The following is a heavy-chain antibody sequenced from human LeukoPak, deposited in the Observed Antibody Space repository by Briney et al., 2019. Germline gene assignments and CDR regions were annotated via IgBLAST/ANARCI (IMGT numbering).Heavy chain of an antibody. CDR3: AKDIYGDYYYGMDV. Sequence: GGSLRLSCAASGFTFHDYAMHWVRQAPGKGLEWVSGISWNSGSIGYADSVKGRFTISRDNAKNSLYLQMNSLRAEDTALYYCAKDIYGDYYYGMDVWGQGTTVTVSS. J-gene: IGHJ6*01. CDR2: ISWNSGSI. CDR1: GFTFHDYA. V-gene: IGHV3-9*01. D-gene: IGHD4-17*01.